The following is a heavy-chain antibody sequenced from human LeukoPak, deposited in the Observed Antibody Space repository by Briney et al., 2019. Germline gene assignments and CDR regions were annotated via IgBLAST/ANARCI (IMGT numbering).Heavy chain of an antibody. J-gene: IGHJ4*02. Sequence: GGSLRLSCAASAFTFSSHAMSWVRQTPGKRLEWVSGISADGANTLYADSVKGRFTISRDNSKNTLYLRMRSLRAEDAAMYFCVYYDSSGYYYGRLRYWGQGTPVTVSS. D-gene: IGHD3-22*01. CDR3: VYYDSSGYYYGRLRY. V-gene: IGHV3-23*01. CDR2: ISADGANT. CDR1: AFTFSSHA.